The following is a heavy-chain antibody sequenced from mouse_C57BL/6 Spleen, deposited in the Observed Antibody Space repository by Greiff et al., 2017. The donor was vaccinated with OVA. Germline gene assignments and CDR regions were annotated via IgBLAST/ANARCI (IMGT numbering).Heavy chain of an antibody. CDR2: IRSKSNNYAT. Sequence: DVQLVESGGGLVQPKGSLKLSCAASGFSFNTYAMNWVRQAPGKGLEWVARIRSKSNNYATYYADSVKDRFTISRDDSESMLYLQMNNLKTEDTAMYYCVRADGYPAWSAYWGQGTLVTVSA. J-gene: IGHJ3*01. D-gene: IGHD2-3*01. CDR3: VRADGYPAWSAY. V-gene: IGHV10-1*01. CDR1: GFSFNTYA.